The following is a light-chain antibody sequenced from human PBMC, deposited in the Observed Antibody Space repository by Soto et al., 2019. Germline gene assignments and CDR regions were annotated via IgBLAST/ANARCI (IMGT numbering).Light chain of an antibody. CDR3: SSYTSSSLYV. V-gene: IGLV2-14*01. J-gene: IGLJ1*01. CDR2: EVT. Sequence: QSALTQSASVSGSPGQSITISCTGTSSDVGGYNSVSWYQQHPGKAPKLMIYEVTNRPSGVSNRFSGSKSGNTASLTISGLQAEDEADYYCSSYTSSSLYVFGAGTKVTVL. CDR1: SSDVGGYNS.